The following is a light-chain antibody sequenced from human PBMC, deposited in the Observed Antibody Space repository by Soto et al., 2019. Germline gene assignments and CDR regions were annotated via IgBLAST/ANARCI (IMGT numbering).Light chain of an antibody. J-gene: IGLJ2*01. Sequence: QSALTQPPSASGSPGQSVTISCTGTSSDVGGYNYVSWYQHHPGKAPKLMIYEVSKRPSGVPDRFSGSRSGNTASLTVSGLQAEDEADYYCSSYAGSNTFVFFGGGTKLTVL. CDR2: EVS. V-gene: IGLV2-8*01. CDR3: SSYAGSNTFVF. CDR1: SSDVGGYNY.